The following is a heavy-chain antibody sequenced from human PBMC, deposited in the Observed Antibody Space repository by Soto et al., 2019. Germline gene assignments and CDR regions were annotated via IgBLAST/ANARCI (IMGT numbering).Heavy chain of an antibody. CDR3: ARFGGYCSGGICYIFDY. CDR2: INHSGST. Sequence: QVQLQQWGAGLLKPSETLSLNCAVYGGSFSGYYWSWIRQPPGKGLEWIGEINHSGSTNYNPSLKRRVTISADTSKNQFSLKLSSVTAADTAVYYCARFGGYCSGGICYIFDYWGQGTLVTVSS. V-gene: IGHV4-34*01. D-gene: IGHD2-15*01. CDR1: GGSFSGYY. J-gene: IGHJ4*02.